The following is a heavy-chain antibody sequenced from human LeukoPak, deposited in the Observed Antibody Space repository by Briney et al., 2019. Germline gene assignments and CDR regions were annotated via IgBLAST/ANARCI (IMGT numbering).Heavy chain of an antibody. CDR3: ARGISPGSGYHFDI. D-gene: IGHD5-12*01. CDR2: IFHSGST. J-gene: IGHJ3*02. Sequence: SETLSLTCAVSGGSISSGNWWHWVRQPPGRGLEWIGEIFHSGSTNYNPSLKSRVSISVDKSKNQLSLKLSSVTAADTAVYYCARGISPGSGYHFDIWGQGTMATVSS. V-gene: IGHV4-4*02. CDR1: GGSISSGNW.